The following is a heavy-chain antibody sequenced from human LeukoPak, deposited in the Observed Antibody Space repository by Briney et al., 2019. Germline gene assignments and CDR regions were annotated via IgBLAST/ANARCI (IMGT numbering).Heavy chain of an antibody. J-gene: IGHJ6*02. CDR2: ISYDGSNK. CDR3: CDGMDV. Sequence: GGSLRLSCAASGFTFSSYAMHWVRQAPGKGLEWVAVISYDGSNKYYADSVKGRFTISRDNSKNTLYLQMNSLRSEDTATYYCCDGMDVWGQGTTVAVSS. CDR1: GFTFSSYA. V-gene: IGHV3-30-3*01.